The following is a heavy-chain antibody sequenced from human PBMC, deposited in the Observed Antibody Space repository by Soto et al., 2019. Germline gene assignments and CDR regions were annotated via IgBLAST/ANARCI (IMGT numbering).Heavy chain of an antibody. CDR1: GFTFSSYG. J-gene: IGHJ6*02. CDR3: ARSRPRDWLPNYGMDV. V-gene: IGHV3-33*01. CDR2: IWYDGSNK. Sequence: QVQLVESGGGVVQPGRSLRLSCAASGFTFSSYGMHWVRQAPGKGLEWVAVIWYDGSNKYYADSVKGRFTISRDNSKNTRYLQMNSLRAEDTAVYYCARSRPRDWLPNYGMDVWGQGTTVTVSS. D-gene: IGHD3-9*01.